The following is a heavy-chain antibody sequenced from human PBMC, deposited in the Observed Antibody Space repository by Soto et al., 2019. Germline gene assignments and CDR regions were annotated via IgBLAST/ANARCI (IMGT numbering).Heavy chain of an antibody. CDR3: VSDSMRVSADASGAY. J-gene: IGHJ4*02. CDR1: GFTFSTYE. D-gene: IGHD1-26*01. CDR2: ISVSGNII. V-gene: IGHV3-48*03. Sequence: SLRLSCAASGFTFSTYEFNWVRQAPGRGLEWISYISVSGNIIKYADSVKGRFTISRDNAENSLHLHMSSLRVDDTADYFCVSDSMRVSADASGAYWGQG.